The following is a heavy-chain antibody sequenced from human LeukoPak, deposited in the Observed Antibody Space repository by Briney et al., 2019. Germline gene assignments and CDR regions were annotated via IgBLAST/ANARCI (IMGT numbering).Heavy chain of an antibody. D-gene: IGHD1-26*01. CDR2: ISGSGGST. Sequence: GALRLSCAASGFTFSSYAMSWVRQAPGKGLEWVSAISGSGGSTYYADSVKGRFTISRDNSKNTLYLQMNSLRVEDTAMYYCAKGGSGSYYDRFDYWGQGTLVTVSS. V-gene: IGHV3-23*01. CDR3: AKGGSGSYYDRFDY. J-gene: IGHJ4*02. CDR1: GFTFSSYA.